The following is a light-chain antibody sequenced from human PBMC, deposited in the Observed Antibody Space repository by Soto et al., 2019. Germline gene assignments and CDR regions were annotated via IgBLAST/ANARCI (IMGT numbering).Light chain of an antibody. V-gene: IGKV1-5*01. CDR3: HQYSSYWT. J-gene: IGKJ1*01. CDR1: QDLDKW. CDR2: KSS. Sequence: ILVSQSPSSLSASVGDRVTITCRASQDLDKWLAWYQQKPGKAPSLLIYKSSTLRQGVPSSFSGFGSGTEYILTITDLQPDDFATYDCHQYSSYWTCGKGTVVEMK.